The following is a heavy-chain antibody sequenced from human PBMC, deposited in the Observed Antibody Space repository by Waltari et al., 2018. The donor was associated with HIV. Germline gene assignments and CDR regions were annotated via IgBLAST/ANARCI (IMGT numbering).Heavy chain of an antibody. V-gene: IGHV3-7*01. CDR3: ATTHGSGAYDNDFDY. J-gene: IGHJ4*02. CDR2: INQAGTER. D-gene: IGHD3-10*01. Sequence: EVKLEESGGGWVQPGGSLTRTCEAPGFTFSFYWLRWVRQAPGKGLEWVANINQAGTERHYVDSVRGRFTISRDNGKTSLFLQMNSLSVEDTAVYYCATTHGSGAYDNDFDYWGQGTLV. CDR1: GFTFSFYW.